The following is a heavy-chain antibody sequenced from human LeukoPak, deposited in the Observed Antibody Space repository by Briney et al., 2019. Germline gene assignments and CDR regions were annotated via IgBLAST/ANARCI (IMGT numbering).Heavy chain of an antibody. D-gene: IGHD3-3*01. CDR3: ARGFNDFWSGSQLEY. Sequence: PGGSLRLSCAASGFIFGGYAMHWVRQAPGKGLQWLAVISYDGGKTYYADSVEGRFTISRDNSKSTVYLEINSLSSEDTAIYYCARGFNDFWSGSQLEYWGQGTLVTVSS. CDR1: GFIFGGYA. V-gene: IGHV3-30-3*01. CDR2: ISYDGGKT. J-gene: IGHJ4*02.